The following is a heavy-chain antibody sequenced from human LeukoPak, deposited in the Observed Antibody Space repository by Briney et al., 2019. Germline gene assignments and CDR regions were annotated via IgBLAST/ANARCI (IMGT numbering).Heavy chain of an antibody. CDR1: GVTFSSYA. V-gene: IGHV3-23*01. Sequence: GGSLRLSCAASGVTFSSYAMSWVRQAPGKGLEWVSTISRNGGSTYYADSVKGRFTVSRDNSKNTLFLQMNSLRAEDTAVYYCAKDGGLWVSAHWGDSWGRGTLVTVSS. CDR3: AKDGGLWVSAHWGDS. D-gene: IGHD7-27*01. J-gene: IGHJ4*02. CDR2: ISRNGGST.